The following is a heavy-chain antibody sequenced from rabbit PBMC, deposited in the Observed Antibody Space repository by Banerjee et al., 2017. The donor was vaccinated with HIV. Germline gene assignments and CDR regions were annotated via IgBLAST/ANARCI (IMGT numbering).Heavy chain of an antibody. V-gene: IGHV1S45*01. J-gene: IGHJ4*01. CDR3: ARDPHGGSSDYPTNL. CDR1: GFSFSNKYV. CDR2: INTSSGST. Sequence: QEQLEESGGDLVKPEGSLTLTCTASGFSFSNKYVMCWVRQAPGKGLEWIACINTSSGSTVYATWAKGRFTISRTSSTTVSLQMTSLTAADTATYFCARDPHGGSSDYPTNLWGPGTLVTVS. D-gene: IGHD8-1*01.